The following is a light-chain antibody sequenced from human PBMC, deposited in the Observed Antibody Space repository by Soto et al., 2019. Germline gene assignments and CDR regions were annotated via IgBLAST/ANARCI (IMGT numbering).Light chain of an antibody. CDR2: SNA. CDR1: SSNIGRNT. Sequence: QPVLTQPPSASGTPGQRVTISCSGGSSNIGRNTVNWYQQLPGTAPKLLIYSNAARPSGVPDRISGSRSGTSASLAISGLQSEDEADYYCAAWDDSLNGPVFGGGTKLTVL. J-gene: IGLJ3*02. V-gene: IGLV1-44*01. CDR3: AAWDDSLNGPV.